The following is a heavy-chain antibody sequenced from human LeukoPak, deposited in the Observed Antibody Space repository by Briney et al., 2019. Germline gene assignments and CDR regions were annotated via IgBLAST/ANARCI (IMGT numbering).Heavy chain of an antibody. J-gene: IGHJ3*02. D-gene: IGHD3-10*01. CDR1: GGSISNGY. CDR3: ARDPFGSNAFDI. V-gene: IGHV4-59*01. Sequence: PSGTLSLTCTLSGGSISNGYWSCIRQPPGKGLEWLGYIYYSGSTNYNPSLKSRVTISVDTSNNQFSLRLSSVTAADTAVYYCARDPFGSNAFDIWGQGTVVAVSS. CDR2: IYYSGST.